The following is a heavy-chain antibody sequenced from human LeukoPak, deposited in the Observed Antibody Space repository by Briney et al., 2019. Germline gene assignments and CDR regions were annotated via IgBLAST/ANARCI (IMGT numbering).Heavy chain of an antibody. CDR1: GFTFSSYA. CDR3: AKADTYTTSAFDI. CDR2: ISGSGGST. Sequence: GGSLRLSCAASGFTFSSYAMSWVRQAPGKGLEWVSAISGSGGSTYYADSVKGRFTISRDSSKNTLYLQMNSLRAEDTAVYYCAKADTYTTSAFDIWGQGTMVTVSS. J-gene: IGHJ3*02. D-gene: IGHD3-16*01. V-gene: IGHV3-23*01.